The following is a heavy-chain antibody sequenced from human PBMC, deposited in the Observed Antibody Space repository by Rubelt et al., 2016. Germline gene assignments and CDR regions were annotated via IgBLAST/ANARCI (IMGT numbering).Heavy chain of an antibody. CDR2: GHKSGST. D-gene: IGHD2-8*01. Sequence: QLLLQESGPGLVKPSETLSLTCTVSGGSISDNYWSWIRQPPGKGLEWIGYGHKSGSTSYNPSLQSRGTISVDTPKNQFSLKLSSVTAADTAVYYCARQESCTNGVCSPFDYWGQGTLVTVSS. CDR3: ARQESCTNGVCSPFDY. V-gene: IGHV4-59*01. J-gene: IGHJ4*02. CDR1: GGSISDNY.